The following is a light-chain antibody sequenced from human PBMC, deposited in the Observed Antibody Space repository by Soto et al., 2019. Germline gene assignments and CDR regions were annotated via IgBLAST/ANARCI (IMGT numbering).Light chain of an antibody. CDR3: SSYTCSSTPWV. CDR1: SSDGGGYNY. CDR2: EVS. J-gene: IGLJ3*02. Sequence: QSALTQPASVSGSPGQSITISCTGTSSDGGGYNYVSWYQQHPGKAPKLMIYEVSNRPSGVSNRFSGSKSGNTASLSISGLQAEAEADSYCSSYTCSSTPWVFGGGTKVTVL. V-gene: IGLV2-14*01.